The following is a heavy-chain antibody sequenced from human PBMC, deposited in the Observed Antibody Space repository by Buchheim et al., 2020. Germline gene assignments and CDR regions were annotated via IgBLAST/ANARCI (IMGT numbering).Heavy chain of an antibody. V-gene: IGHV1-8*01. CDR3: ARALGVPAAKPFSSSQYYYYGMDV. Sequence: QVQLVQSGAEVKKPGASVKVSCKASGYTFTSYDINWVRQATGQGLEWMGWMNTNSGNTGYAQKLQGRVTMTRNTSISTAYMELSSLRSEDTAVYYCARALGVPAAKPFSSSQYYYYGMDVWGQGTT. CDR1: GYTFTSYD. J-gene: IGHJ6*02. D-gene: IGHD2-2*02. CDR2: MNTNSGNT.